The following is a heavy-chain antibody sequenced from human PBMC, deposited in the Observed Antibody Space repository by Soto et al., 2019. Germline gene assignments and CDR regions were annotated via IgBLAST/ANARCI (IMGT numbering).Heavy chain of an antibody. CDR2: IIPIFGTA. J-gene: IGHJ5*02. D-gene: IGHD3-22*01. CDR1: GYTFTSYD. Sequence: SVKVSCKASGYTFTSYDINWVRQAPGQGLEWMGGIIPIFGTANYAQKFQGRVTITADESTSTAYMELSSLRSEDTAVYYCARGSDYDSSGYYYSWFDPWGQGTLVTVSS. V-gene: IGHV1-69*13. CDR3: ARGSDYDSSGYYYSWFDP.